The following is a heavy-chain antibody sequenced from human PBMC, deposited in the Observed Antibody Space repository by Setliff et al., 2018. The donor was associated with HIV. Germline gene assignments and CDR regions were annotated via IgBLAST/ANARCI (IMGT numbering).Heavy chain of an antibody. CDR2: IFTSGTI. J-gene: IGHJ4*02. Sequence: SETLSLTCTVSGYSINSDYYWAWIRRPAGKGLEWIGRIFTSGTINTNLSLRSRVTMSVDTSKNRIYLKMNSVTAADTAVYYCATDVGATNRFDYWGQGILVTVSS. CDR3: ATDVGATNRFDY. CDR1: GYSINSDYY. D-gene: IGHD1-26*01. V-gene: IGHV4-4*07.